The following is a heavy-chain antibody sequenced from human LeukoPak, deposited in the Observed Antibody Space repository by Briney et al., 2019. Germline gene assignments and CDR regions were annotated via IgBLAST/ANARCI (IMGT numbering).Heavy chain of an antibody. CDR3: ARSRFGELFGDY. D-gene: IGHD3-10*01. CDR1: GYTFTSYD. V-gene: IGHV1-8*01. CDR2: MNPNSGNT. Sequence: ASVKVSCKASGYTFTSYDINWVRQATGQGLKWMGWMNPNSGNTGYAQKFQGRVTMTRNTSISTAYMELSSLRSEDTAVYYCARSRFGELFGDYWGQGTLVTVSS. J-gene: IGHJ4*02.